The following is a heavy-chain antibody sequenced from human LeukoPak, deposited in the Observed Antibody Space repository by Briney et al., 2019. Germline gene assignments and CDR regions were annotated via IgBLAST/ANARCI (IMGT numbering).Heavy chain of an antibody. CDR3: ARTMYSSSWYGYYYYYMDI. J-gene: IGHJ6*03. Sequence: SDTLSLPCTVSGGSISSYYWSWIRQPPGKGLEWIGYIYTNGSTNYNPSLKSRVTISVDTSKNQFSLKLSSVTAADTAVYYCARTMYSSSWYGYYYYYMDIWGKGDTVTLSS. V-gene: IGHV4-4*09. D-gene: IGHD6-13*01. CDR2: IYTNGST. CDR1: GGSISSYY.